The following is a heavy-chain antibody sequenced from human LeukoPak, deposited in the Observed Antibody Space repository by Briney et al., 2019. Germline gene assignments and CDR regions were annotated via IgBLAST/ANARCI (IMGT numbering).Heavy chain of an antibody. D-gene: IGHD3-9*01. Sequence: GGSLRLSCAASGFTFSSYSMNWVRQAPGKGLEWVSSISSSSSYIYYADSVKGRFTISRDNAKNSLYLQMNSLRAEDTAVYYCARDSWDPILTGYYPPPGITVGYYYYGMDAWGQGTTVTVSS. CDR3: ARDSWDPILTGYYPPPGITVGYYYYGMDA. V-gene: IGHV3-21*01. J-gene: IGHJ6*02. CDR1: GFTFSSYS. CDR2: ISSSSSYI.